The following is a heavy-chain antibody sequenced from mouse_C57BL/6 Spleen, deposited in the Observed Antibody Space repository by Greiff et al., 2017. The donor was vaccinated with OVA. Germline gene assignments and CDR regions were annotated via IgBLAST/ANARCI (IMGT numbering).Heavy chain of an antibody. CDR3: ARNWRDSNYEILFAD. J-gene: IGHJ3*01. V-gene: IGHV2-9-1*01. D-gene: IGHD2-5*01. CDR1: GFSLTSYA. CDR2: IWTGGGT. Sequence: QVQLQESGPGLVAPSQSLSITCTVSGFSLTSYAISWVRQPPGKGLEWLGVIWTGGGTNYNSALKSSLSISKDNSKSQVFLKMNSLQTDSTARYYSARNWRDSNYEILFADWGQGTLVTVSA.